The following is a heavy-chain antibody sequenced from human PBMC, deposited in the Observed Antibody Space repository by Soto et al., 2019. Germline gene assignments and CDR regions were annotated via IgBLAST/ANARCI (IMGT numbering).Heavy chain of an antibody. V-gene: IGHV1-2*04. CDR1: GYTFTGYY. D-gene: IGHD4-17*01. CDR2: INPNSGGT. Sequence: QVQLVQSGAEVKKPGASVKVSCKASGYTFTGYYMHWVRQAPGQGLEWMGWINPNSGGTNYAQKFQGWVTRTRDTSISTAYMELSRLRSDDTAVYYCARAYGEGGHAWFDPWGQGTLVTVSS. CDR3: ARAYGEGGHAWFDP. J-gene: IGHJ5*02.